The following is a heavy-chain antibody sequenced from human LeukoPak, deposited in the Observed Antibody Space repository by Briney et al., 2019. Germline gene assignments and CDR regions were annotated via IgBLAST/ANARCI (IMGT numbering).Heavy chain of an antibody. Sequence: GGSLRLSCAASGFTVSNNYMSWVRQAPGKGLEWVSYISSSSSTIFYADSVRGRFTISRDNAKNSLYLQMNSLRAEDTAVYYCAREDRRYGAFDIWGHGTMVTVSS. CDR3: AREDRRYGAFDI. CDR1: GFTVSNNY. CDR2: ISSSSSTI. D-gene: IGHD1-1*01. J-gene: IGHJ3*02. V-gene: IGHV3-11*04.